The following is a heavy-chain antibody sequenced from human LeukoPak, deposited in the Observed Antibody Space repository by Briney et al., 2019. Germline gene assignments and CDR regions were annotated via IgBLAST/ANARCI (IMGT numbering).Heavy chain of an antibody. CDR3: AGLNVLAGN. V-gene: IGHV3-74*03. CDR1: VFTLSIHW. Sequence: GGSLSLFCAASVFTLSIHWVQWVRRAPGKGLVWVSRINSGGSDTTYADSVRGRFTISRDNARNTLYLQMNSVREEDTAVYYCAGLNVLAGNWGQGTLVTVSS. D-gene: IGHD3-16*01. J-gene: IGHJ4*02. CDR2: INSGGSDT.